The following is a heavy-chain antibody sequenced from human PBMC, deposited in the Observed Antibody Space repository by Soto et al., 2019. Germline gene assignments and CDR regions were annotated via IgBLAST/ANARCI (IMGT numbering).Heavy chain of an antibody. D-gene: IGHD6-19*01. V-gene: IGHV5-51*01. CDR2: IYPGDSDT. CDR3: ASPVAGTGYYYGMDV. Sequence: PGESLKISCKGSGYSFTSYWIGCVRQMPGKGLEWMGIIYPGDSDTRYSPSFQGQVTISADKSISTAYLQWSSLKASDTAMYYCASPVAGTGYYYGMDVWGQGTTVTVSS. CDR1: GYSFTSYW. J-gene: IGHJ6*02.